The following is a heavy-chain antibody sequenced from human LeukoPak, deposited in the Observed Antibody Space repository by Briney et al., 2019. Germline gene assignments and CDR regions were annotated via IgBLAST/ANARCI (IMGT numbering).Heavy chain of an antibody. D-gene: IGHD2-15*01. CDR3: ARDLGRDSFDI. CDR1: GFTVSSIH. V-gene: IGHV3-53*01. J-gene: IGHJ3*02. Sequence: PGGSLRLSCAASGFTVSSIHMNWVRQAPGEGLEWVSVIYSGGNTYYADSVKGRFTISRDNSKNTLYLQMNNLRAEDTAVYYCARDLGRDSFDIWGQGTKVTVSS. CDR2: IYSGGNT.